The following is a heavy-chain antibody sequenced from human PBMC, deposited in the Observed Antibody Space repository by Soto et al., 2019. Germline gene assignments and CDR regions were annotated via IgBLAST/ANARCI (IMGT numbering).Heavy chain of an antibody. CDR2: IKQDGSEK. CDR3: ARARAYCSGGDPGGY. CDR1: GFTFSSYW. V-gene: IGHV3-7*01. J-gene: IGHJ1*01. Sequence: EVQLVESGGGLVQPGGSLRLSCAASGFTFSSYWMSWVRQAPGKGLEWVANIKQDGSEKDYVDSVKGRFTISRDNDKNPLYLQMNSLRAEDTAVYYCARARAYCSGGDPGGYCGQGTLVTVSS. D-gene: IGHD3-10*01.